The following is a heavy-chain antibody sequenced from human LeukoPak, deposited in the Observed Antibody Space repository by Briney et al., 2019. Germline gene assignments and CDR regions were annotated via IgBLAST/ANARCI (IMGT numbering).Heavy chain of an antibody. Sequence: GGSLRLSCAASGFTFSSYAMSWVRQAPGKGLEWVSAISGSGGSTYYADSVKGRFTISRDNSKNTLYLQMNSLRAEDTAVYYCANTGNPGSGSYYLGDYYYYGMDVWGQGTTVTVSS. V-gene: IGHV3-23*01. J-gene: IGHJ6*02. CDR1: GFTFSSYA. CDR3: ANTGNPGSGSYYLGDYYYYGMDV. D-gene: IGHD3-10*01. CDR2: ISGSGGST.